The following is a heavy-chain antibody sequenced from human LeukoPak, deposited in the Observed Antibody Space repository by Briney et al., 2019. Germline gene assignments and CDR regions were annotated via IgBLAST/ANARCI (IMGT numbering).Heavy chain of an antibody. V-gene: IGHV3-7*01. CDR2: IKQDGSEK. Sequence: GGSLRLSCAASGFTFSTYWMHWVRQAPGKGLEWVANIKQDGSEKYYVDSVKGRFTISRDNAKNSLYLQMNSLRAEDTAVYYCARDRGDGSFDPWGQGTLVTVSS. CDR3: ARDRGDGSFDP. CDR1: GFTFSTYW. J-gene: IGHJ5*02. D-gene: IGHD3-10*01.